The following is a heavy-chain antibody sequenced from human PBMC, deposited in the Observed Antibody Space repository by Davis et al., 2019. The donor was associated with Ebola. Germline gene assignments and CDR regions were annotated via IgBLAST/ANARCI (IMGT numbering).Heavy chain of an antibody. Sequence: SETLSLTCAVYGGSFSGYYWSWIRQPPGKGLEWIGEINHSGSTNYNPSLKSRVTISVDTSKNQFSLKLSSVTAADTAVYYCARGQIFGVVKYYYYGMDVWGQGTTVTVS. CDR1: GGSFSGYY. D-gene: IGHD3-3*01. J-gene: IGHJ6*02. V-gene: IGHV4-34*01. CDR3: ARGQIFGVVKYYYYGMDV. CDR2: INHSGST.